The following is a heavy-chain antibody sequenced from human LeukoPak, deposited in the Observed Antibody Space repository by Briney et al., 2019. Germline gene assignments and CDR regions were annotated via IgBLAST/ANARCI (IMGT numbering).Heavy chain of an antibody. J-gene: IGHJ4*02. CDR2: ISYDGSNN. CDR3: ARESYYYDSSGYQRSLPGDY. CDR1: GFTFSDYG. D-gene: IGHD3-22*01. Sequence: TGGSLRLSCAVSGFTFSDYGMHWVRQAPGKGLEWVAVISYDGSNNYYADSVKGRFTISRDNSRNTLYLQMNSLRAEDTAVYYCARESYYYDSSGYQRSLPGDYWGQGTLVTVSS. V-gene: IGHV3-30*03.